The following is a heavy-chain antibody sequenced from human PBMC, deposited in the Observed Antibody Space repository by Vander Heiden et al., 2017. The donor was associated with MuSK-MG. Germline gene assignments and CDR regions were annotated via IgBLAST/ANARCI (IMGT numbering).Heavy chain of an antibody. CDR1: ASSLNDYP. J-gene: IGHJ6*02. D-gene: IGHD6-6*01. V-gene: IGHV3-30*04. Sequence: QVQAVESGGGVVQPGRSLRLSCTASASSLNDYPLHWVPQAPGKGLEWVAVTSYDGTRNFYADSVKGRFTISRDNSKNTLFLQMSSLGADDTAVYYCARSLYSSSRPSGSYFHFGMDVWGQGTSVTVSS. CDR3: ARSLYSSSRPSGSYFHFGMDV. CDR2: TSYDGTRN.